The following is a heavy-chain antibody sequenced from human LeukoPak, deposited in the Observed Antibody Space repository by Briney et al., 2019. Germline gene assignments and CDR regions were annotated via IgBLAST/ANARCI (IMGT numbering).Heavy chain of an antibody. CDR1: GFTFSRFW. Sequence: GGSLRLSCAASGFTFSRFWMNWVRQAPGKGLEWVSSIATSSDYIYYAGSLKGRFTISRDNAKNSLYLHMNSLRPDDTAVYYCARGRSITILRGVAISDGFDIWGQGTKVTVS. D-gene: IGHD3-10*01. CDR2: IATSSDYI. CDR3: ARGRSITILRGVAISDGFDI. J-gene: IGHJ3*02. V-gene: IGHV3-21*06.